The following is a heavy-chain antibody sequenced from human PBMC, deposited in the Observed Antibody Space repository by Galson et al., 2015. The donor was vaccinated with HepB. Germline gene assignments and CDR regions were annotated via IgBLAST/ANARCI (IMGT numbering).Heavy chain of an antibody. V-gene: IGHV3-33*01. CDR3: AREGGRDTGDY. J-gene: IGHJ4*02. CDR1: GFTFSSFG. CDR2: IWYDGINT. Sequence: SLRLSCAASGFTFSSFGMHWVRQAPGKGLEWVALIWYDGINTYHADSVKGRFTISRDNSKNTVYLQMNSLRAEDTAVYYCAREGGRDTGDYWGQGTLVTVSS. D-gene: IGHD3-16*01.